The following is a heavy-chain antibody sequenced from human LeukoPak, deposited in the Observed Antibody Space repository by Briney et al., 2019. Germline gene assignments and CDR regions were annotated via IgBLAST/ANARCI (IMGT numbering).Heavy chain of an antibody. J-gene: IGHJ6*02. CDR1: GYTFTSYA. CDR3: ARDDHYDSSGYLYYYYYYGMDV. CDR2: INAGNGNT. D-gene: IGHD3-22*01. Sequence: ASVKVSCTASGYTFTSYAMHWVRQAQGQRLERMGWINAGNGNTKYSQKFQGRVTITRDTSASTAYMELSSLRSEDTAVYYCARDDHYDSSGYLYYYYYYGMDVWGQGTTVTVSS. V-gene: IGHV1-3*01.